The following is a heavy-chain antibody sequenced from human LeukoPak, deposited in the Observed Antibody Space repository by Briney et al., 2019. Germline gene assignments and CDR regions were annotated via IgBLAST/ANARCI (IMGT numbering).Heavy chain of an antibody. CDR3: AKKGYSTGWYTDS. D-gene: IGHD6-19*01. Sequence: GGSLRLSCAAFRFTFSSYAMSWVRQAPGKGLEWVSYISGSGGSTYYADSVKGRFTISRDNSKNTLYLQMNSLRAGDTAIDCCAKKGYSTGWYTDSWGQGTLVTVSS. V-gene: IGHV3-23*01. CDR2: ISGSGGST. J-gene: IGHJ4*02. CDR1: RFTFSSYA.